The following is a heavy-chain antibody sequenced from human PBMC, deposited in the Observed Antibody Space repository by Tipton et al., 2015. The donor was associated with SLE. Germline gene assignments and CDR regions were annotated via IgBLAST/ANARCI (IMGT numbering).Heavy chain of an antibody. CDR1: GFTVSSNY. V-gene: IGHV3-53*01. Sequence: SLRLSCAASGFTVSSNYMSWVRQAPGKGPEWVSVIYSGGSTYYADSVKGRFTISRDNSKNTLYLQINSLRAEGTAVYYCARVRRIAARGAFDIWGQGTMVTVSS. CDR3: ARVRRIAARGAFDI. CDR2: IYSGGST. D-gene: IGHD6-6*01. J-gene: IGHJ3*02.